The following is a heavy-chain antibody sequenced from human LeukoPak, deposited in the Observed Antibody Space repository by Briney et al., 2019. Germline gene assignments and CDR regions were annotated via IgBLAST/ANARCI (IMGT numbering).Heavy chain of an antibody. CDR1: GFTFSSHG. CDR2: ISPSGGIT. V-gene: IGHV3-23*01. D-gene: IGHD6-19*01. J-gene: IGHJ3*02. Sequence: GGSLRLSCAASGFTFSSHGMNWVRQAPGKGLEWVSGISPSGGITYYTDSVKGRFTISRDNSKNTVSLQMNSLRGEDTAVYYCAKTGYSSGWYLYAFDIWGQGTMVTVSS. CDR3: AKTGYSSGWYLYAFDI.